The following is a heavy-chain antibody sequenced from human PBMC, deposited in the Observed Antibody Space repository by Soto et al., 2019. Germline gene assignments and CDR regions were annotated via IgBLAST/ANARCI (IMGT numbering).Heavy chain of an antibody. CDR2: IYPGDSDT. D-gene: IGHD3-10*01. CDR1: GYTFPSYW. V-gene: IGHV5-51*01. J-gene: IGHJ3*01. Sequence: GESLKISCKGSGYTFPSYWIGWVRQMPGKGLEWMGIIYPGDSDTRYSPSFRGQVTMTADRSLATAYLQWNSLKGSDTAIYYCATHASGSPRDAFDVWGQGTMVTVSS. CDR3: ATHASGSPRDAFDV.